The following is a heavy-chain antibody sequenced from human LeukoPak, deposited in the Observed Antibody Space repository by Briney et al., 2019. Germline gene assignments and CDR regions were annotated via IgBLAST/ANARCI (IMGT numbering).Heavy chain of an antibody. CDR3: ARVCPRLREGGPSQCKNWFDP. Sequence: ASVKVSCKASGYTFTSYDINWVRQATGQGLEWMGWMNPNSGNTGYAQKFQGRGTMTRNTSIGTAYMELSSLRSEDTAVYYCARVCPRLREGGPSQCKNWFDPWGQGTLVTVSS. CDR1: GYTFTSYD. V-gene: IGHV1-8*01. J-gene: IGHJ5*02. D-gene: IGHD2-21*02. CDR2: MNPNSGNT.